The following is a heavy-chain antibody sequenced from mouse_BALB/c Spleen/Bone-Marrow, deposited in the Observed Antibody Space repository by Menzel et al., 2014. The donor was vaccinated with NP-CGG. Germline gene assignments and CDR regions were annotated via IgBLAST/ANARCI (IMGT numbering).Heavy chain of an antibody. J-gene: IGHJ4*01. CDR2: IWXDGAT. CDR3: AREKYGNYYAMDY. Sequence: VQGVESGPGLVAPSQSLSITCTVSGFSLTGXGXNWIXQPPXXGXXWLXXIWXDGATDYNSALKSRLSINKDNSKSQVFLKMNSLQAGDTARYYCAREKYGNYYAMDYWGQGTSVTVSS. V-gene: IGHV2-6-7*01. CDR1: GFSLTGXG. D-gene: IGHD2-10*02.